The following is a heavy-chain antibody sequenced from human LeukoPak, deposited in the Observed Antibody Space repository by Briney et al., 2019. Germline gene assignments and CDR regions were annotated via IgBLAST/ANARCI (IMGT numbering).Heavy chain of an antibody. CDR2: IRYDGSNK. D-gene: IGHD3-22*01. Sequence: GGSLRLSCAASGFTFSSYGMHWVRQAPGKGLEWVAFIRYDGSNKYYADSVKGRFTISRDNSKNTLYLQMNSLRAEDTAVYYCARDHGYDSSGLDYWGQGTLVTVSS. V-gene: IGHV3-30*02. J-gene: IGHJ4*02. CDR1: GFTFSSYG. CDR3: ARDHGYDSSGLDY.